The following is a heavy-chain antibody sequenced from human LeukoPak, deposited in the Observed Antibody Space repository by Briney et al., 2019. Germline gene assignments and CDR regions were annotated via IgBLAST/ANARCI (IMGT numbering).Heavy chain of an antibody. V-gene: IGHV3-23*01. Sequence: GGSLRLSCAASGFTFSRYAMNWVRQAPGKGLEWVSTISSSGSSTYYPDSVKGRFTISRDNSKNTLYLQMNSLRAEDTAIYYRAKDLPSSHWGQGTLVTVSS. CDR3: AKDLPSSH. CDR2: ISSSGSST. CDR1: GFTFSRYA. J-gene: IGHJ4*02.